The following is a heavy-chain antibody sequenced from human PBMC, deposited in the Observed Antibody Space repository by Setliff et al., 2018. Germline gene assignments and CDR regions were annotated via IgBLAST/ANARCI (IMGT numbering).Heavy chain of an antibody. V-gene: IGHV3-7*01. J-gene: IGHJ4*02. CDR3: ARDVAAWDY. D-gene: IGHD6-25*01. Sequence: LRLSCAASRFTFSSNWMSWVRQAPGKGLEWVANINQDGSEKYYVDSVKGRFTISRDNAKNSLYLEMNSLGVEDTAVYYCARDVAAWDYWGQGTLVTVSS. CDR2: INQDGSEK. CDR1: RFTFSSNW.